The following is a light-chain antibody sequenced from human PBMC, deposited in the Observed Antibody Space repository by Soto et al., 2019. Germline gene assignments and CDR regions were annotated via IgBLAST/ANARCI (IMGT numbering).Light chain of an antibody. CDR2: SNN. CDR3: AAWDDSLSVYV. Sequence: QSVLTRPPSASGTPGQRVTISCSGSSSNIGSNYVYWYQQLPGTAPKLLIYSNNQRPSGVPDRFSGSKSGTSASLAISGLRSEDEADYYCAAWDDSLSVYVFGTGTKVTVL. CDR1: SSNIGSNY. J-gene: IGLJ1*01. V-gene: IGLV1-47*02.